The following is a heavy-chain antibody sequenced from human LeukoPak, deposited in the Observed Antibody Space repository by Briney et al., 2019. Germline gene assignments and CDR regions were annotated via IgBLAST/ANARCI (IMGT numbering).Heavy chain of an antibody. Sequence: GASVKVSCKASGYTFTSYGISWVRQAPGQGLEWMGWISAYNGNTNYAQKLQGRVTMTTDTSTSTAYMELRSLRSDDTAVYYCARGRAAAGRGYYFDYWGQGTLVTVSS. CDR3: ARGRAAAGRGYYFDY. J-gene: IGHJ4*02. CDR1: GYTFTSYG. CDR2: ISAYNGNT. D-gene: IGHD6-13*01. V-gene: IGHV1-18*01.